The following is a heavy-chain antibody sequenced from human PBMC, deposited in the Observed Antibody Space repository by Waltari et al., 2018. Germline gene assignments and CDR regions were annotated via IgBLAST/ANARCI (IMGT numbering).Heavy chain of an antibody. D-gene: IGHD7-27*01. CDR3: ARGSGVDS. Sequence: GSLRLSCVASGFTFSTYVMNWVRQAPGKGLEWVSSISDGSGIINYADSVKGRFTISRDNSKNTLYLQMNSLRAEDTAVYYCARGSGVDSWGQGTLVTISS. J-gene: IGHJ4*02. V-gene: IGHV3-23*01. CDR1: GFTFSTYV. CDR2: ISDGSGII.